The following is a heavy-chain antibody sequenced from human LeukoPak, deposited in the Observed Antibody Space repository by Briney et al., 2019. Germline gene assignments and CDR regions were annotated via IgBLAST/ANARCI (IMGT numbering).Heavy chain of an antibody. CDR1: GFTFSSYG. J-gene: IGHJ4*02. Sequence: GGSLRLSCEASGFTFSSYGMNWVRQAPGKGLEGVSSISSSSTYIYYADSVKGRFTISRDNPKNSLYLQMNSLRAEDTAIYYCARVPGVQLERRYYFDYWGQGTLVTVSS. CDR3: ARVPGVQLERRYYFDY. CDR2: ISSSSTYI. V-gene: IGHV3-21*01. D-gene: IGHD1-1*01.